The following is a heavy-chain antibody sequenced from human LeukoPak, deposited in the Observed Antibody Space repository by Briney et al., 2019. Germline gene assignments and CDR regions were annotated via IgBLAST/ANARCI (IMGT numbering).Heavy chain of an antibody. CDR2: IKSKTDGGTT. CDR1: GFTFSNAW. V-gene: IGHV3-15*01. Sequence: GGSLRLSCAASGFTFSNAWMSWVRQAPGKGLEWVGRIKSKTDGGTTDYATPVKGRFAISRDDPKATVYLQMNSLKTEDTAVYYCTTPLTTVTTLPFDSWGQGTLVTVSS. CDR3: TTPLTTVTTLPFDS. D-gene: IGHD4-17*01. J-gene: IGHJ4*02.